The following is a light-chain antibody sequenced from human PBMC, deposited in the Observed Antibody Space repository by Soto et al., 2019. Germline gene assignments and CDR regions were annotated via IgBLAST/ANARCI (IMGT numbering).Light chain of an antibody. Sequence: QSVLTQPASVSRSPRQSITISCTGASSDVGSYTYVSWYQQHPGKAPKLMIYEVNNRPSGVSNRFSGSKSGNTASLTISGLQAEDEADYYCSSYTSSSTLYVCGTGTKVTVL. CDR2: EVN. CDR3: SSYTSSSTLYV. CDR1: SSDVGSYTY. V-gene: IGLV2-14*01. J-gene: IGLJ1*01.